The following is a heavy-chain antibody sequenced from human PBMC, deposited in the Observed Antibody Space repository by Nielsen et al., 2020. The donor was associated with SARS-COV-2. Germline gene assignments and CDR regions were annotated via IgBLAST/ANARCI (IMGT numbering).Heavy chain of an antibody. CDR3: ARDPEGLFWYFDL. V-gene: IGHV3-33*08. Sequence: GGSLRLSCAASGFAVSSNYLSWVRQAPGKGLEWVAVIWYDGTNEYYADSVKGRFTISRDNSKNTLYLQMNSLRAEDTAVYYCARDPEGLFWYFDLWGRGTLVTVSS. CDR2: IWYDGTNE. J-gene: IGHJ2*01. D-gene: IGHD3-3*01. CDR1: GFAVSSNY.